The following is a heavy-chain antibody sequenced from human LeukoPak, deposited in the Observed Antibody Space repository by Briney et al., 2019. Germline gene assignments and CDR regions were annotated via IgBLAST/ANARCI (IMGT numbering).Heavy chain of an antibody. CDR3: ARGGGMRSWYDFDY. D-gene: IGHD6-13*01. CDR2: ISYNGRQN. Sequence: GGSLRLSCAASGFTFSTYAMNWVRQAPGKGLEWVAVISYNGRQNYYADSVKGRFTISRDNSKNTLYLQMNNLRAEDTAVYYCARGGGMRSWYDFDYWGQGILVTVSS. J-gene: IGHJ4*02. CDR1: GFTFSTYA. V-gene: IGHV3-30*04.